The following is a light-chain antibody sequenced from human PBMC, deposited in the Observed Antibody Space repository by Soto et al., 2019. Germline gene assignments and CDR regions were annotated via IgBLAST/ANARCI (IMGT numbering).Light chain of an antibody. CDR2: KAF. J-gene: IGKJ5*01. CDR3: QQRSNWPPIT. CDR1: QSISSW. V-gene: IGKV1-5*03. Sequence: DIQMTQSPSTLSASIGDRVTITCRASQSISSWLAWYQQKPGKAPKLLIYKAFSLESGVPSRFSGSGSGTEFTLTISSLEPEDFAVYYCQQRSNWPPITFGQGTRLEIK.